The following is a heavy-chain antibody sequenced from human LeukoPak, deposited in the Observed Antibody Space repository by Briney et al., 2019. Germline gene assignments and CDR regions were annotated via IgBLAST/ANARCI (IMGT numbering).Heavy chain of an antibody. V-gene: IGHV1-2*02. CDR2: INPNSGGT. CDR3: ARVFRRGSSWPFDY. CDR1: GYTFTGHY. Sequence: ASVKVSCKASGYTFTGHYMHWVRQAPGQGLEWMGWINPNSGGTNYAQKFQGRVTMTRDTSISTAYMELSRLRSDDTAVYYCARVFRRGSSWPFDYWGQGTLVTVSS. J-gene: IGHJ4*02. D-gene: IGHD6-13*01.